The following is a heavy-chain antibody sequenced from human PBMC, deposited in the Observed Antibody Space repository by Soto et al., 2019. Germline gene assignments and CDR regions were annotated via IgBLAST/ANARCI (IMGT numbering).Heavy chain of an antibody. CDR3: ARVLRYFDWLPQGDYYYGMDV. CDR2: INPNSGGT. CDR1: GYTFAGYY. D-gene: IGHD3-9*01. J-gene: IGHJ6*04. V-gene: IGHV1-2*02. Sequence: ASVKVSCKVSGYTFAGYYMHWVRQAPGQGLEWMGWINPNSGGTNYAQKFQGRVTMTRDTSISTAYMELSRLRSDDTAVYYCARVLRYFDWLPQGDYYYGMDVWGKGTTVTVSS.